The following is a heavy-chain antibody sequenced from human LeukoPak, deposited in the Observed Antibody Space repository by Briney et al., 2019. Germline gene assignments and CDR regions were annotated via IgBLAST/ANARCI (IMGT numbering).Heavy chain of an antibody. CDR1: GFTFSSYS. D-gene: IGHD1-26*01. CDR3: AKDGRNYFDY. CDR2: ISSSSSYI. Sequence: GGSLRLSCAASGFTFSSYSMNWVRQAPGKGLEWVSSISSSSSYIYYADSVKGRFTISRDNAKNSLYLQMNSLRPEDTALYYCAKDGRNYFDYWGQGTLVTVSS. J-gene: IGHJ4*02. V-gene: IGHV3-21*04.